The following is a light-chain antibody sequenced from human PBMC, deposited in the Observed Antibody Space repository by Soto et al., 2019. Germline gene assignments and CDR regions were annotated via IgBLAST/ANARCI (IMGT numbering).Light chain of an antibody. CDR3: HQYHNWPRT. CDR1: QGAFTN. CDR2: GAS. J-gene: IGKJ1*01. Sequence: EIVLTQSPATLSVSPGERATPSGRASQGAFTNLAWYQQKPGQAPRLLIYGASTRASAIPARFSGRGSGTDFTLTISRLQSEDFAVYFCHQYHNWPRTFGQGTKVDVK. V-gene: IGKV3D-15*01.